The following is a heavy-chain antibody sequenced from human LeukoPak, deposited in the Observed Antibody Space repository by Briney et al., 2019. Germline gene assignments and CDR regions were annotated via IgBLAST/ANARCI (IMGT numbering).Heavy chain of an antibody. Sequence: GGSLRLSCAASGFTFSSYSMNWVRQAPGKGLEWVSFIDTRAAYIYYGYSMRGRFTISRDNAKNSLYLQMNGLRAEDTAVYYCARGRSITLLRGVAMSDGFDIWGQGTMVTVSS. J-gene: IGHJ3*02. CDR1: GFTFSSYS. D-gene: IGHD3-10*01. CDR2: IDTRAAYI. V-gene: IGHV3-21*01. CDR3: ARGRSITLLRGVAMSDGFDI.